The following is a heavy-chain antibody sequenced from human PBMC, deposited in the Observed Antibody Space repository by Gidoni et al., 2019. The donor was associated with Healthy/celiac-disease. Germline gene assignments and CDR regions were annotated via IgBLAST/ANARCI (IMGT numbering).Heavy chain of an antibody. D-gene: IGHD6-13*01. V-gene: IGHV3-30*01. CDR2: ISYDGSNK. CDR3: ALAWGIAAAGGD. Sequence: QVQLVESGGGVVQPGRSLRLSCAASGFTFSSYAMHWVRQAPGKGLEWVAVISYDGSNKYYADSVKGRFTISRDNSKNTLYLQMNSLRAEDTAVYYCALAWGIAAAGGDWGQGTLVTVST. CDR1: GFTFSSYA. J-gene: IGHJ4*02.